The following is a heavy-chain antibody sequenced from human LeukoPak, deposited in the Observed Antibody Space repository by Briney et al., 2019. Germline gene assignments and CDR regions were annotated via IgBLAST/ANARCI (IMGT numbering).Heavy chain of an antibody. CDR2: ISGSGGST. Sequence: GGSLRLSCAASGFTFSSYAMSWVRQAPGKGLEWVSAISGSGGSTYYADSVKGRSTISRDNSKNTLYLQMNSLRAEDTAVYYCAKERTYYYDSSGYYLGDWGQGTLVTVSS. J-gene: IGHJ4*02. CDR1: GFTFSSYA. CDR3: AKERTYYYDSSGYYLGD. D-gene: IGHD3-22*01. V-gene: IGHV3-23*01.